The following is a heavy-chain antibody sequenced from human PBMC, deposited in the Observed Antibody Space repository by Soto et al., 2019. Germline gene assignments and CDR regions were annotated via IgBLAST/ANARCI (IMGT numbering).Heavy chain of an antibody. CDR2: VRGGGDLT. CDR1: GFTFSNYA. Sequence: HPGGSLRLSCAASGFTFSNYAMSWVRQAPGKGLEWITSVRGGGDLTYYADSVKGRFTISRDNSQNTINLQMHGLRAEDSAVYYCARDLRGAFDYWGQGTVVTVSS. J-gene: IGHJ4*02. CDR3: ARDLRGAFDY. V-gene: IGHV3-23*01. D-gene: IGHD1-26*01.